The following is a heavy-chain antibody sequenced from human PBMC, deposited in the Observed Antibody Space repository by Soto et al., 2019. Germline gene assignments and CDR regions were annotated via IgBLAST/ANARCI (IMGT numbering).Heavy chain of an antibody. V-gene: IGHV5-51*04. CDR1: GYSFTTYW. J-gene: IGHJ4*02. CDR3: ATGGYCSSPSCYNFFDY. Sequence: GVSLKISCKGSGYSFTTYWIGWVRQMPGKGLEWMGIIYPGDSDTRYSPSFQGQVTISADQPITTAYLQWSSLKASDTAMYYCATGGYCSSPSCYNFFDYWGQGTLVTVSS. CDR2: IYPGDSDT. D-gene: IGHD2-2*02.